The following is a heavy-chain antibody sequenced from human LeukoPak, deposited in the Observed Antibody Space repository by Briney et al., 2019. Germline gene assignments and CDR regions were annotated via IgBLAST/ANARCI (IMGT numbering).Heavy chain of an antibody. J-gene: IGHJ4*02. Sequence: GGSLRLSCAASGFTFGSYWMSWVRQAPGKGLEWVANIKQDGSEKYYVDSVKGRFTISRDNGKNTLFLQMNSLRAEDAAVYYCVRGNDYGGPHYWGQGTLVTVSS. D-gene: IGHD4-23*01. CDR1: GFTFGSYW. V-gene: IGHV3-7*01. CDR2: IKQDGSEK. CDR3: VRGNDYGGPHY.